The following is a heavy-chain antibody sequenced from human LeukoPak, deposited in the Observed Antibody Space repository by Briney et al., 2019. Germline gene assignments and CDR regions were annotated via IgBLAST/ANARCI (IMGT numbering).Heavy chain of an antibody. CDR3: ATGYYDILTGYYNPTYYYYGMDV. CDR2: ISAYNGNT. V-gene: IGHV1-18*01. Sequence: ASVKVSCKASGYTFTSYGISWVRQAPGQGLEWMGWISAYNGNTNYAQKLQGRVTMTTDTSTSTAYMELRSLRSDDTAVYYCATGYYDILTGYYNPTYYYYGMDVWGQGTTVTVSS. J-gene: IGHJ6*02. CDR1: GYTFTSYG. D-gene: IGHD3-9*01.